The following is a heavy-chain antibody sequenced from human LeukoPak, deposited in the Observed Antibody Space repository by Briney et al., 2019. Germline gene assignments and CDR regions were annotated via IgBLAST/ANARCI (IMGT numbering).Heavy chain of an antibody. Sequence: SETLSLTCVVYGGSFSGYYWSWIRQPPGKGLEWIGEINHSGSTNYNPSLKSRVTISVDTSKNQFSLKLSSVTAADTAVYYCARGVSRFDPWGQGTLVTVSS. CDR1: GGSFSGYY. J-gene: IGHJ5*02. D-gene: IGHD5/OR15-5a*01. CDR2: INHSGST. CDR3: ARGVSRFDP. V-gene: IGHV4-34*01.